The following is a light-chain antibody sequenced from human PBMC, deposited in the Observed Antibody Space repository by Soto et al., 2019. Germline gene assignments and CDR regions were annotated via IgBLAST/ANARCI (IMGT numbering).Light chain of an antibody. CDR1: QSVSSN. CDR2: DAS. Sequence: EIVMTQSPATLSVSPGERVTLSCGASQSVSSNVAWYQQIPGQTPRLLIYDASNRATGIPARFSGSGSGTDFTLTISSLEPEDFAVYYCQQRSNWPTTFGQGTKVDI. CDR3: QQRSNWPTT. J-gene: IGKJ1*01. V-gene: IGKV3-11*01.